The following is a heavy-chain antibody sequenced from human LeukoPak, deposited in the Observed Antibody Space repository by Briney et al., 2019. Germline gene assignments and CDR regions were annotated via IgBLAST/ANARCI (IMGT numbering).Heavy chain of an antibody. J-gene: IGHJ4*02. CDR1: GFTFSSYA. CDR3: AKEGMYYDFWSGYYSTGGLDY. CDR2: ISGSGGST. D-gene: IGHD3-3*01. Sequence: PGGSLRLSCAASGFTFSSYAMCWVRQAPGKGLEWVSAISGSGGSTYYADSVKGRFTISRDNSKNTLYLQMNSLRAEDTAVYYCAKEGMYYDFWSGYYSTGGLDYWGQGTLVTVSS. V-gene: IGHV3-23*01.